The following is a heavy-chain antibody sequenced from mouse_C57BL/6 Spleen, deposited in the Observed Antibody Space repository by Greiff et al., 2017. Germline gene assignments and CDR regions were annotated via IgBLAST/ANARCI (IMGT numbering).Heavy chain of an antibody. CDR3: ARYDGYSWYFDV. CDR1: GFTFTDYY. CDR2: IRNKANGYTT. Sequence: DVKLVESGGGLVQPGGSLSLSCAASGFTFTDYYMSWVRQPPGKALEWLGFIRNKANGYTTEYSASVKGRFTISRDNSQSILYLQMNALRAEDSATYYCARYDGYSWYFDVWGTGTTVTVSS. D-gene: IGHD2-3*01. J-gene: IGHJ1*03. V-gene: IGHV7-3*01.